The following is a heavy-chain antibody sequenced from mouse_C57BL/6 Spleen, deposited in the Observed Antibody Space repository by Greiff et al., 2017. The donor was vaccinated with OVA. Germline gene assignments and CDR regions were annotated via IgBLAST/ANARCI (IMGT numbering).Heavy chain of an antibody. CDR2: INPNNGGT. D-gene: IGHD2-1*01. Sequence: EVKLQQSGPELVKPGASVKISCKASGYTFTDYYMNWVKQSHGKSLEWIGDINPNNGGTSYNQKFKGKATLTVDKSSSTAYMELRSLTSEDSAVYYCATIYYGNYVPYFDYWGQGTTLTVSS. CDR3: ATIYYGNYVPYFDY. CDR1: GYTFTDYY. J-gene: IGHJ2*01. V-gene: IGHV1-26*01.